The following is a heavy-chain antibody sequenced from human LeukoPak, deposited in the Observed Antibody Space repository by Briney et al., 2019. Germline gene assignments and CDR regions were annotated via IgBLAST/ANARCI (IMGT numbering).Heavy chain of an antibody. Sequence: SVKVSCKASGGTFSSYAISWVRQAPGQGLEWMGRVIPIFGTANYAQKFRGRVTITTDESTSTAYMELSSLRSEDTAVYYCARGPLARKVYYYYYYMDVWGKGTTVTVSS. CDR3: ARGPLARKVYYYYYYMDV. J-gene: IGHJ6*03. CDR1: GGTFSSYA. CDR2: VIPIFGTA. V-gene: IGHV1-69*05.